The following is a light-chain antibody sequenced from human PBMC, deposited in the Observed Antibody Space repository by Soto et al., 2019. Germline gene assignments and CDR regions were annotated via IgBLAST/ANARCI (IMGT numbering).Light chain of an antibody. J-gene: IGKJ4*01. CDR3: QQRVNWPPT. CDR2: DAS. Sequence: EIVLTQSPATLSLSPGERATLSCRAGQSISDYISWYQQRPGQAPRLLIFDASNRATGVPDRVSGGGSGTDFTLIISSLEPEDFAVYYCQQRVNWPPTFGGGTKVEI. V-gene: IGKV3-11*01. CDR1: QSISDY.